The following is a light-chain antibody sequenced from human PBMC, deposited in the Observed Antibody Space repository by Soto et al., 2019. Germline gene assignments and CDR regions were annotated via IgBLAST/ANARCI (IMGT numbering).Light chain of an antibody. V-gene: IGKV1-27*01. CDR1: KGIHNS. J-gene: IGKJ4*01. CDR2: GAS. Sequence: DIQMTQYQSSLSAYVGASVTSTCWASKGIHNSLAWYQQRPGKVPNLLIYGASTLQSGVPSRFSGSGSGTDFTLTISSLQPEDVATYYCQKYNSVPLTFGGGTNVDI. CDR3: QKYNSVPLT.